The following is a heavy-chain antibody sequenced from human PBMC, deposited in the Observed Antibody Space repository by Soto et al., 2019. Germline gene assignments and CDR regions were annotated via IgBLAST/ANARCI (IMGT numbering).Heavy chain of an antibody. D-gene: IGHD2-2*01. Sequence: GGSLRLSCAASGFTFSSYAMHWVRQALGKGLEWVAVISYDGSNKYYADSVKGRFTISRDNSKNTLYLQMNSLRAEDTAVYYCARVTHLDQLHDYWGQGTLVTVSS. V-gene: IGHV3-30*04. CDR3: ARVTHLDQLHDY. J-gene: IGHJ4*02. CDR2: ISYDGSNK. CDR1: GFTFSSYA.